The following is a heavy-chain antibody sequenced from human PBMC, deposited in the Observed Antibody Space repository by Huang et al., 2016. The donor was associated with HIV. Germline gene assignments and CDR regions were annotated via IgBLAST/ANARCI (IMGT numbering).Heavy chain of an antibody. CDR1: GGSISTHY. Sequence: QVQLQESGPGLVKPSETLSLTCTVSGGSISTHYWSWIRQPPGKGLEWSGSNDYRWSPNHSPSLKSRVTILLDTSKNQFSLRVNSVTAADTAMYYCARDHHDFWRGYRRMYFFDHWGQGTLVTVSS. J-gene: IGHJ4*02. V-gene: IGHV4-59*11. CDR3: ARDHHDFWRGYRRMYFFDH. D-gene: IGHD3-3*01. CDR2: NDYRWSP.